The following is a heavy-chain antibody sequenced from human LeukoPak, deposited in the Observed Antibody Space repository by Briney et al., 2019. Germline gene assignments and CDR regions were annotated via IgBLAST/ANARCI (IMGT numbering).Heavy chain of an antibody. Sequence: GGTLCLSCAASGFTFDDYAMHWVRQAPGKGLEWVSLISWDGGSTYYAASVRGRSTLSRATSKNSLYLQMNGMSADATALYYLSKEMQAVSGTADNTFDYFVRGSQVSDSS. CDR1: GFTFDDYA. D-gene: IGHD6-19*01. CDR3: SKEMQAVSGTADNTFDY. V-gene: IGHV3-43D*03. CDR2: ISWDGGST. J-gene: IGHJ4*02.